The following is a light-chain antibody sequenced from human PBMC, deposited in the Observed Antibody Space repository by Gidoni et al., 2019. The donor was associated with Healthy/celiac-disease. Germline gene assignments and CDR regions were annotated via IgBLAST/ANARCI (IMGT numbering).Light chain of an antibody. V-gene: IGKV3-20*01. CDR1: QSVSSSY. CDR2: GAS. Sequence: DIVLTQSPGTLSLSPGERATLSCRASQSVSSSYLAWYQQKPGQAPRLLIYGASSRATGLPDRFSGSGYGTDFTLTISRMEPEDFAVYYCQQYGSSPITFGQGTRLEIK. CDR3: QQYGSSPIT. J-gene: IGKJ5*01.